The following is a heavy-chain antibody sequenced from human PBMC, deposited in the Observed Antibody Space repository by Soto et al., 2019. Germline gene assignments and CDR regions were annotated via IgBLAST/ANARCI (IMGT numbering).Heavy chain of an antibody. CDR3: ARDRQKALVVVAASGGFDY. D-gene: IGHD2-15*01. Sequence: QVQLVESGGGVVQPGRSLRLSCAVSGFTFSSYSMHWVRQDPDMGLEWVAFISFAGNNKYYADSVKGRFTISRDNSNNMLYLEMNSLRPDDTDVHYCARDRQKALVVVAASGGFDYWGQGTPVTVSS. V-gene: IGHV3-30*04. CDR2: ISFAGNNK. CDR1: GFTFSSYS. J-gene: IGHJ4*02.